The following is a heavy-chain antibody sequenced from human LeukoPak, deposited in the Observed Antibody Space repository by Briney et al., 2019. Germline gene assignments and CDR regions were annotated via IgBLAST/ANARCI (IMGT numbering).Heavy chain of an antibody. CDR3: ASDRDGYNYADY. Sequence: SETLSLTCTVSGGSISSSSDYWGWIRQPPGKGLEWIGSIYYSGSTYYNPSLRSRVTISVDTSKNQFSLKLSSVTAADTAVYYCASDRDGYNYADYWGQGTLVTVSS. D-gene: IGHD5-24*01. CDR1: GGSISSSSDY. J-gene: IGHJ4*02. V-gene: IGHV4-39*01. CDR2: IYYSGST.